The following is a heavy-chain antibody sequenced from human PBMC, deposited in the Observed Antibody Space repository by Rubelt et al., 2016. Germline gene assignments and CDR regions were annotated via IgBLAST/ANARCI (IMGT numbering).Heavy chain of an antibody. CDR1: GFTFSSYS. CDR2: ISSSSTI. V-gene: IGHV3-21*05. J-gene: IGHJ2*01. CDR3: ARDYPDWYFDL. Sequence: EVQLVESGGGLVKPGGSLRLSCAASGFTFSSYSMNWVRQAPGKGLEWVSYISSSSTIYYADSVKGRFTISRDNAKNSLYLQMNSLRAEDTAVYYCARDYPDWYFDLWGRGTLVTVSS.